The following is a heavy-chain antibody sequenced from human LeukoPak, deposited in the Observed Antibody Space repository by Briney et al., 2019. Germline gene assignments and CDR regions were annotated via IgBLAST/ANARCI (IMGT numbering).Heavy chain of an antibody. J-gene: IGHJ6*02. CDR1: GDSVSSNSAA. V-gene: IGHV6-1*01. CDR3: ARDRLWFGELPSYYYGMDV. Sequence: SQTLSLTCAISGDSVSSNSAAWNWIRQSPSRGREWLGRTYYRSKWYNDYAVSVKSRITINPDTSKNQFSLQLNSVTPEDTAVYYCARDRLWFGELPSYYYGMDVWGQGTTVTVSS. D-gene: IGHD3-10*01. CDR2: TYYRSKWYN.